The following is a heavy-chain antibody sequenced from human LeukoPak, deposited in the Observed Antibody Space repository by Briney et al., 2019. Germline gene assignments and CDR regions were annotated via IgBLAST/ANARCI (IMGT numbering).Heavy chain of an antibody. J-gene: IGHJ5*02. CDR3: ARDNSVRDEAWWFNL. CDR2: ISPSGGST. Sequence: ASVKVSCKAFGYTFTSNYMHWVRQAPGQGPEWMGVISPSGGSTTYAQKFQGRVTLTRDMSTSTDYLELSSLRSEDTAVYYCARDNSVRDEAWWFNLWGQGTLVTVSS. D-gene: IGHD5-24*01. CDR1: GYTFTSNY. V-gene: IGHV1-46*01.